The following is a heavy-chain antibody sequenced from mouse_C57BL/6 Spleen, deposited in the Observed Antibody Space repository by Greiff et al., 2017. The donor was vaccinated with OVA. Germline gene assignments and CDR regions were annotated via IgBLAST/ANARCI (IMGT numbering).Heavy chain of an antibody. CDR2: ISDGGSYT. D-gene: IGHD2-3*01. V-gene: IGHV5-4*01. J-gene: IGHJ4*01. Sequence: EVKLVESGGGLVKPGGSLKLSCAASGFTFSSYAMSWVRQTPEKRLEWVATISDGGSYTYYPDNVKGRFTISRDNAKNNLYLQMSHLKSEDTAMYYCARDRDGSDAMDYWGQGTSVTVSS. CDR1: GFTFSSYA. CDR3: ARDRDGSDAMDY.